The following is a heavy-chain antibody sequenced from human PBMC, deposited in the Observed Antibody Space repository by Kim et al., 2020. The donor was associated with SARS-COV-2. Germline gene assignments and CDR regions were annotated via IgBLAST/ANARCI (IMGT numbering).Heavy chain of an antibody. V-gene: IGHV4-34*01. D-gene: IGHD6-13*01. J-gene: IGHJ4*02. Sequence: NYNPSLKSRVTISVDTSKNQFSLKLSSVTAADTAVYYCARVEVSSWPFDYWGQGTLVTVSS. CDR3: ARVEVSSWPFDY.